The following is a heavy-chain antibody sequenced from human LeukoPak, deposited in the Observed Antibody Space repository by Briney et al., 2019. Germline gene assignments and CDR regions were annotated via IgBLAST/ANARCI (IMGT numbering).Heavy chain of an antibody. D-gene: IGHD1-1*01. V-gene: IGHV1-46*01. CDR1: GGTFSSYA. CDR3: ARVRGGTDY. CDR2: INPSGGST. J-gene: IGHJ4*02. Sequence: ASVKVSCKASGGTFSSYAISWVRQAPGQGLEWMGIINPSGGSTSYAQRFQGRVTMTRDTSTSTVYMELSSLRSEDTAVYYCARVRGGTDYWGQGTLVTVSS.